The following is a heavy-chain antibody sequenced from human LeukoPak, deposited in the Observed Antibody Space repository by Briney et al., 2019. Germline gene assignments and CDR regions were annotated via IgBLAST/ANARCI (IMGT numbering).Heavy chain of an antibody. CDR2: INPNSGGT. CDR3: ARAHEPGPRITIFGKPRDYYYMDV. CDR1: GYTFTGYY. V-gene: IGHV1-2*02. D-gene: IGHD3-3*01. J-gene: IGHJ6*03. Sequence: GASVKVSCKASGYTFTGYYMHWVQQAPGQGLEWMGWINPNSGGTNYAQKFQGRVTMTRDTSISTAYMELSRLRSDDTAVYYCARAHEPGPRITIFGKPRDYYYMDVWGKGTTVTVSS.